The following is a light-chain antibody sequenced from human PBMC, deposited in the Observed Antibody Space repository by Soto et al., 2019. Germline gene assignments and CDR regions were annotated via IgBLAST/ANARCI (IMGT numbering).Light chain of an antibody. Sequence: EIVMTQSPATLSVSPGERATLSCRASQRVSSNLAWYQQKPGQAPRLLIYGASTRATGIPARFSGSGSETEFTLTISSLQSEDFAVYYCQQRSNWHPSTFGQGTKLEIK. CDR2: GAS. CDR1: QRVSSN. V-gene: IGKV3-15*01. J-gene: IGKJ2*01. CDR3: QQRSNWHPST.